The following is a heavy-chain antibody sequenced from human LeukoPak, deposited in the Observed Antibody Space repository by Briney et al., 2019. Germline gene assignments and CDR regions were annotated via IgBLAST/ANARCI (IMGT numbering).Heavy chain of an antibody. V-gene: IGHV4-61*02. CDR3: ARGPYSSSWYGFDY. CDR2: IYTSGST. J-gene: IGHJ4*02. Sequence: SETLSLTCTVSGGSISSGSYYWSWIRQPAGKGLEWIGRIYTSGSTYYNPSLKSRVTISVDRSKNQFSLKLSSVTAADTAVYYCARGPYSSSWYGFDYWGQGTLVTVSS. D-gene: IGHD6-13*01. CDR1: GGSISSGSYY.